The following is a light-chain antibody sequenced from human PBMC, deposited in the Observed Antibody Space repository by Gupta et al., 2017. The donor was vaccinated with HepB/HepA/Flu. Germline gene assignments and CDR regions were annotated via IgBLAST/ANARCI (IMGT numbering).Light chain of an antibody. CDR3: QQYGSSSIT. J-gene: IGKJ5*01. CDR1: QSVKSNY. CDR2: GSS. Sequence: EIVLTQSPGTLSLSPGERATLSCRASQSVKSNYLAWYQQKPGRAPRLLIYGSSSRATGIPDRFRGSGSGTDFTLTINRLEPEDFAVYYCQQYGSSSITFGQGARLEIK. V-gene: IGKV3-20*01.